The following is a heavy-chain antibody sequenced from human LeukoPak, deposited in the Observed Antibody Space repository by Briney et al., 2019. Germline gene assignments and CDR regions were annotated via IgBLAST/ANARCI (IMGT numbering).Heavy chain of an antibody. CDR2: ISRSGDPI. CDR3: ARDYASDY. D-gene: IGHD3-10*01. CDR1: GFTFSRYE. Sequence: PGGSLRLSCAASGFTFSRYEMNWVRQAPGKGLEWVTYISRSGDPIYFADSVKGRFTISRDNAKNSLYLQMSSLRAEDTAVYYCARDYASDYWGQGTLVTVSS. V-gene: IGHV3-48*03. J-gene: IGHJ4*02.